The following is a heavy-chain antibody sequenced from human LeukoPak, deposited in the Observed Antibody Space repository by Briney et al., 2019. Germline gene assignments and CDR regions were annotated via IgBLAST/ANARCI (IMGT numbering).Heavy chain of an antibody. CDR3: AFRGKVTVTTKGAFDI. J-gene: IGHJ3*02. D-gene: IGHD4-17*01. V-gene: IGHV3-23*01. CDR2: ISGNGGDT. CDR1: GFTFSSYA. Sequence: GGSLRLSCAASGFTFSSYAMSWVRQAPGKGLEWVSVISGNGGDTNHADSVKGRFTISRDNSKNTLYLQMNSLRAEDTAIYYCAFRGKVTVTTKGAFDIWGQGTMVTVSS.